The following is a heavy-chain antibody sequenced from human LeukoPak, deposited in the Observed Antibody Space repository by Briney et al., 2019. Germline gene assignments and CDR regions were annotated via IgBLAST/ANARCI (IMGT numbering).Heavy chain of an antibody. CDR2: IYYSGST. Sequence: SETLSLTCTVSGGSISSSSYYWGWIRQPPGTGLEWIGSIYYSGSTYYNPSLKSRVTISVDTSKNQFSLKLSSVTAADTAVYYCARDIVVEAYYYYMDVWGKGTTVTVSS. V-gene: IGHV4-39*07. CDR3: ARDIVVEAYYYYMDV. D-gene: IGHD2-2*01. J-gene: IGHJ6*03. CDR1: GGSISSSSYY.